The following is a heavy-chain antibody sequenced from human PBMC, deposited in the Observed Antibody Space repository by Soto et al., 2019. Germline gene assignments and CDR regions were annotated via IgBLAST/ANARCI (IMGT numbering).Heavy chain of an antibody. J-gene: IGHJ4*02. D-gene: IGHD2-2*01. V-gene: IGHV6-1*01. CDR2: TYYRSKWYN. CDR1: GDSVSSNSAA. Sequence: SQTLSLTCAISGDSVSSNSAAWNWIRQSPSRGLEWLGRTYYRSKWYNDYAVSVKSRITINPDTSKNQFSLQLNSVTPEDTAVYYCARGLVVFGGYSSHPYHFDYWGQGTLVTVSS. CDR3: ARGLVVFGGYSSHPYHFDY.